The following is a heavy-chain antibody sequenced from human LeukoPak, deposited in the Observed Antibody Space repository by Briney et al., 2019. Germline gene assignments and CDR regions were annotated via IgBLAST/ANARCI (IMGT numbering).Heavy chain of an antibody. CDR1: GFTVGSHA. Sequence: GGSLRLSCAASGFTVGSHAMTWVRQAPGKGLEWVSGITYSGDNTYYAGSVKGRFTISRDNSRNTLFLQMDSLRAEDTAVYYCARDTLPTAMFSYVYWGQGTLVTVSS. CDR3: ARDTLPTAMFSYVY. D-gene: IGHD2-2*01. CDR2: ITYSGDNT. J-gene: IGHJ4*02. V-gene: IGHV3-23*01.